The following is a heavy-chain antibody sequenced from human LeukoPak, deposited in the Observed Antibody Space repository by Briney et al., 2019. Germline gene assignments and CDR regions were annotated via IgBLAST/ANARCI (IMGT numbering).Heavy chain of an antibody. J-gene: IGHJ3*02. CDR1: GFTFSSFA. CDR3: AKDLRLRSGWYGAFDI. CDR2: VSCSGDST. Sequence: GGSLRLSCAASGFTFSSFAMSWVRQAPGKGLEWVSAVSCSGDSTYSADSVKGRFSISRDNSKNTLYLQMNSLRAEDTAVYYCAKDLRLRSGWYGAFDIWGQGTMVTVST. D-gene: IGHD6-19*01. V-gene: IGHV3-23*01.